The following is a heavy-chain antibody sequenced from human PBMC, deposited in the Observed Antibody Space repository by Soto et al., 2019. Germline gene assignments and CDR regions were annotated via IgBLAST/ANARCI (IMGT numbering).Heavy chain of an antibody. V-gene: IGHV4-59*01. CDR2: IYYSGST. D-gene: IGHD4-17*01. J-gene: IGHJ2*01. CDR1: GGSISSYY. CDR3: ARGGYDYGDYWYFDL. Sequence: QVQLQESGPGLVKPSETLSLTCTVSGGSISSYYWSWIRQPPGKGLEWIGYIYYSGSTNYNASLKRRVTISVDTSKKKFSVKLSSVTVADTAVYYCARGGYDYGDYWYFDLWGRGTLVTVSS.